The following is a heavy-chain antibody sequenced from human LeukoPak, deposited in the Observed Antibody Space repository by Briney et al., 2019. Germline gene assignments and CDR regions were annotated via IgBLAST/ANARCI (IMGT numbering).Heavy chain of an antibody. CDR1: GFTFSSYA. J-gene: IGHJ4*02. Sequence: PGGSLRLSCAASGFTFSSYAMSWVRQAPGKGLEWVSAISGSGGSTYYADSVKGRFTISRDNAKNSLYLQMNSLRAEDTAVYYCARDGITIFGVVIISVKSLDFWGQGTLVTVSS. CDR2: ISGSGGST. CDR3: ARDGITIFGVVIISVKSLDF. V-gene: IGHV3-23*01. D-gene: IGHD3-3*01.